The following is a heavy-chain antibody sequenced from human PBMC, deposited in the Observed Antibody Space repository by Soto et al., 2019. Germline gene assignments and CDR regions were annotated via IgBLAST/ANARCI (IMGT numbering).Heavy chain of an antibody. CDR2: IYYSGST. V-gene: IGHV4-59*08. CDR1: GGSISSYY. J-gene: IGHJ4*02. CDR3: ARRRYSGYDWAFDY. Sequence: SKTLSLTCTVSGGSISSYYWSWIRQPPGKGLEWIGYIYYSGSTNYNPSLKSRVTISVDTSKNQFSLKLSSVTAADTAVYYCARRRYSGYDWAFDYWGQGTLVTVSS. D-gene: IGHD5-12*01.